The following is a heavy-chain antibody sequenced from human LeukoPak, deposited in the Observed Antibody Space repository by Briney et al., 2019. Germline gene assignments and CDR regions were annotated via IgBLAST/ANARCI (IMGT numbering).Heavy chain of an antibody. D-gene: IGHD3-10*01. V-gene: IGHV1-18*01. J-gene: IGHJ5*02. CDR2: ISAYNGNT. Sequence: ASVKVSCKASGYTLTNYAIHWVRQAPGQRLEWMGWISAYNGNTNYAQKLQGRVTMTTDTSTSTAYMELRSLRSDDTAVYYCARISSYYYGSGTGYNWFDPWGQGTLVTVSS. CDR1: GYTLTNYA. CDR3: ARISSYYYGSGTGYNWFDP.